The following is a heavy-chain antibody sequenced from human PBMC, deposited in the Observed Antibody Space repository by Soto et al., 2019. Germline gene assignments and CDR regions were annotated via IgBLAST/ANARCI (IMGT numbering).Heavy chain of an antibody. CDR2: IWYDGSNK. Sequence: PGGSLRLSCVASGFTFRNYGMHWVRQAPGKGLEWVAVIWYDGSNKYYVDSVKGRFSISRDNYKKTLYLQMNSLRAEDTAVYYCARDWVALAATPNYPMDVWGQGTTVTVSS. CDR3: ARDWVALAATPNYPMDV. J-gene: IGHJ6*02. CDR1: GFTFRNYG. D-gene: IGHD6-19*01. V-gene: IGHV3-33*01.